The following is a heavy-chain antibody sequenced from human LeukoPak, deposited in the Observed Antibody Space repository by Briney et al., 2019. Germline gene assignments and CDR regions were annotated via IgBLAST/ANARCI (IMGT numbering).Heavy chain of an antibody. Sequence: GGSLRLSCSASGFTFNNYWMHWVRQAPGKGLVWVSHINTDGSDTSYADSVKGRFTITRDNAKNTLYLQMNSLRAEDTAVYYCASLAAIVVPAARSDAFDIWGQGTMVTVSS. CDR2: INTDGSDT. CDR1: GFTFNNYW. V-gene: IGHV3-74*01. D-gene: IGHD2-2*01. J-gene: IGHJ3*02. CDR3: ASLAAIVVPAARSDAFDI.